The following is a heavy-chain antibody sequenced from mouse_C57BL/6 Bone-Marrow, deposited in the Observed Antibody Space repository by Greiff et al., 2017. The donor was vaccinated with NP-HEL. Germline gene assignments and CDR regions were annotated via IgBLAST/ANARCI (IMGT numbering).Heavy chain of an antibody. CDR1: GYTFTSYW. Sequence: QVQLQQPGAELVMPGASVKLSCKASGYTFTSYWMHWVKQRPGQGLEWIGEIDPSDSYTNYNQKFKGKSTLTVDKSSSTAYMQLSSLTSEDSAVYYCARPNYDYAFAYWGQGTLVTVSA. D-gene: IGHD2-4*01. J-gene: IGHJ3*01. CDR2: IDPSDSYT. CDR3: ARPNYDYAFAY. V-gene: IGHV1-69*01.